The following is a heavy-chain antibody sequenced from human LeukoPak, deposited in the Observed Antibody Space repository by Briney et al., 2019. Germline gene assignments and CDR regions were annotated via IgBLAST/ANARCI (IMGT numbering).Heavy chain of an antibody. Sequence: GGSLRLSCAASGFTFSSYGIHWVRQAPGKGLEWVAVIWYDGSNKYYADSVKGRFTISRDNSKNTLYLQMNSLRAEDTAVYYCARGDSGYDFLDYWGQGTLVTVSS. V-gene: IGHV3-33*01. D-gene: IGHD5-12*01. CDR1: GFTFSSYG. J-gene: IGHJ4*02. CDR3: ARGDSGYDFLDY. CDR2: IWYDGSNK.